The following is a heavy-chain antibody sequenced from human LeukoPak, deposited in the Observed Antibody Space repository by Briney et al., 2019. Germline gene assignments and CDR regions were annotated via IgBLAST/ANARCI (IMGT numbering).Heavy chain of an antibody. V-gene: IGHV4-34*01. Sequence: PSETLSLTCAVYGGSFSGYYWSWIRQPPGKGLEWIGEIDHSGSTNYNPSLKSRVTISVDTSKNQFSLKLSSVTAADTAVCYCARGLRYDYVWGSYRKMYYFDYWGQGTLVTVSS. CDR1: GGSFSGYY. CDR2: IDHSGST. D-gene: IGHD3-16*02. CDR3: ARGLRYDYVWGSYRKMYYFDY. J-gene: IGHJ4*02.